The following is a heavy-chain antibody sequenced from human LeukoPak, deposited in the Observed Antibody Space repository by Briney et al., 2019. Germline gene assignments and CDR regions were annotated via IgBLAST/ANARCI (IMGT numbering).Heavy chain of an antibody. D-gene: IGHD5-12*01. J-gene: IGHJ4*02. CDR3: ATGEVATPFDY. Sequence: GASVKVSCKAPGGSFSNYALNWVRQAPGQGLEWMGRIIPILGIAHYAQKFQGRVTITADKSTRTAYMELSSLRSEDTAVYYCATGEVATPFDYWGQGTLVTVSS. CDR2: IIPILGIA. V-gene: IGHV1-69*04. CDR1: GGSFSNYA.